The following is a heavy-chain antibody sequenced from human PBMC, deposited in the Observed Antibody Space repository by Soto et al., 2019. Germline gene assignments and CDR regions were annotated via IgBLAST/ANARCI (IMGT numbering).Heavy chain of an antibody. Sequence: TVSLSCTVSGGCSGGGGYYCGGIRQHPGKGLEWIGYIYYSGSTYYNPSLKSRVTISVDTSKNQFSLKLSSVTAADTAVYYCARGASSADTYSFHTWGDGPLVT. CDR3: ARGASSADTYSFHT. D-gene: IGHD2-21*01. V-gene: IGHV4-31*03. J-gene: IGHJ3*02. CDR2: IYYSGST. CDR1: GGCSGGGGYY.